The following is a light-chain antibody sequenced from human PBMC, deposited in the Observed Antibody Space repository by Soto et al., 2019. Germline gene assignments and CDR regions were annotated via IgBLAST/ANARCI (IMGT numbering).Light chain of an antibody. CDR1: SSDVGAYNF. Sequence: QSVLVQPASVSGSPGQSITISCTGTSSDVGAYNFVSWYQHHPGKAPQLIIYDVNNRPSGVSDRFSGSKSGNTASLTISGLQAEDEADYYCSSYTTTAIRLFGGGTKVTVL. V-gene: IGLV2-14*03. CDR3: SSYTTTAIRL. CDR2: DVN. J-gene: IGLJ2*01.